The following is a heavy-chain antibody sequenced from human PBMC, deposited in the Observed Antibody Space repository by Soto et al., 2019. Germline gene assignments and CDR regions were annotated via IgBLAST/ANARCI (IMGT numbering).Heavy chain of an antibody. D-gene: IGHD3-10*01. Sequence: GGSLRLSCAASGFTFSSYWMSWVRQAPGKGLEWVANIKQDGSEKYYVDSVKGRFTISRDNAKNSLYLQMNSLRAEDTAVYYCARDSITMVRGVITTYYYYGMDVWGQGTTVTVSS. CDR2: IKQDGSEK. V-gene: IGHV3-7*05. CDR1: GFTFSSYW. J-gene: IGHJ6*02. CDR3: ARDSITMVRGVITTYYYYGMDV.